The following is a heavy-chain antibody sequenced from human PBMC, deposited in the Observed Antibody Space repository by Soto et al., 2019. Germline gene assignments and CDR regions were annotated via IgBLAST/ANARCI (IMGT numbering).Heavy chain of an antibody. J-gene: IGHJ3*02. CDR1: GGSISSSSYY. V-gene: IGHV4-39*01. D-gene: IGHD6-13*01. CDR2: IYYSGST. Sequence: QLQLQESGPGLVKPSETLSLTCTVSGGSISSSSYYWGWIRQPPGKGLEWIGSIYYSGSTYYNPSLKSRVTISVDTSKNQFSLKLSSVTAADTAVYYCARLVLYSSSWYGVNAFDIWGQGTMVTVSS. CDR3: ARLVLYSSSWYGVNAFDI.